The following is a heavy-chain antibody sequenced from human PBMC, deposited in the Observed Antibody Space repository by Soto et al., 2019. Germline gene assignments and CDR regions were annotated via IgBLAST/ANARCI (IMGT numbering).Heavy chain of an antibody. D-gene: IGHD3-10*01. V-gene: IGHV4-59*01. CDR1: GGAISSYY. CDR3: ARDTYYYGSGSYLGYYYYGMDV. J-gene: IGHJ6*02. CDR2: IYYSGST. Sequence: AETLSLTCTVSGGAISSYYWSWIRQAPGKGLEWIVYIYYSGSTNYDPSLKSRVTISVDTSKNQFSLKLSSVTAADTAVYYCARDTYYYGSGSYLGYYYYGMDVWGQGTTVTVSS.